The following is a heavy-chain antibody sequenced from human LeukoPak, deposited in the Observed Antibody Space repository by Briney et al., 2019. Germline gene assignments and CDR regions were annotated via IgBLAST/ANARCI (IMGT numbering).Heavy chain of an antibody. V-gene: IGHV3-48*02. J-gene: IGHJ4*02. D-gene: IGHD3-10*01. CDR3: ARDSHSMVRGVTTFDY. CDR2: ISSSSGTI. Sequence: TGGSLRLSCAASGFTFDSYSMNWVRRAPGKGQEWVSYISSSSGTIYYADSVKGRFTISRDNAKNSLYLQMNSLRDEDTAVYYCARDSHSMVRGVTTFDYWGQGTLVTVSS. CDR1: GFTFDSYS.